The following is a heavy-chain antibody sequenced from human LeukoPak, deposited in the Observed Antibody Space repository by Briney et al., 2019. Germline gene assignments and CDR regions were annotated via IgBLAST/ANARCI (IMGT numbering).Heavy chain of an antibody. CDR3: AKERGPFDAFDI. J-gene: IGHJ3*02. V-gene: IGHV3-33*06. CDR2: IWSDGNNG. Sequence: GGSLRLSCAASGFTFSSYGMHWVRQAPGKGLEWVAVIWSDGNNGFYADSVKGRFTFSRDNSKNTLSLQMNSLRAEDTAVYYCAKERGPFDAFDIWGPGTRVTVSS. CDR1: GFTFSSYG.